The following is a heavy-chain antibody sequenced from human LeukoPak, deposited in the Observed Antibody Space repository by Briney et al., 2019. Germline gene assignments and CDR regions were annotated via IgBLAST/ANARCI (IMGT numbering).Heavy chain of an antibody. Sequence: GASVKVSCKASGYTFTNYGISWVRQAPGQGLEWMGWISAYNGNTNYAQKLQGRVTMTTDTSTSTANMELRSLRSDDTAVYYCARGNYDILTGPRRTDAFDIWGQGTKVTVSS. D-gene: IGHD3-9*01. CDR2: ISAYNGNT. CDR3: ARGNYDILTGPRRTDAFDI. J-gene: IGHJ3*02. V-gene: IGHV1-18*01. CDR1: GYTFTNYG.